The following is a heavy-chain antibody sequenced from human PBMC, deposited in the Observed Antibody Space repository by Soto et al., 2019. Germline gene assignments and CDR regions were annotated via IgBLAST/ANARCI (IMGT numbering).Heavy chain of an antibody. CDR3: ARGLLDILIGYRMDV. V-gene: IGHV5-51*01. J-gene: IGHJ6*01. Sequence: PGESLKISCKGSGYSFTSYWIGWVRQMPGKGLEWMGIIYPGDSDTRYSPSFQGQVTISADKSISTAYLQWSSLKASDAAMYYCARGLLDILIGYRMDVWGQGTTVTVSS. D-gene: IGHD3-9*01. CDR1: GYSFTSYW. CDR2: IYPGDSDT.